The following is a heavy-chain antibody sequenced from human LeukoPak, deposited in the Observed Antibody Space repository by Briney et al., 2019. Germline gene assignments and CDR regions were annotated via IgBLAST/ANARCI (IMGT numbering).Heavy chain of an antibody. CDR3: ARQPPMVRGVAFEP. Sequence: SETLSLTCTVSGGSISSYYWSWIRQPPGKGLEWIGEINHSGSTNYNPSLKSRVTISVDTSKNQFSLKLSSVTAADTAVYYCARQPPMVRGVAFEPWGQGTLVTVSS. D-gene: IGHD3-10*01. J-gene: IGHJ5*02. V-gene: IGHV4-34*01. CDR1: GGSISSYY. CDR2: INHSGST.